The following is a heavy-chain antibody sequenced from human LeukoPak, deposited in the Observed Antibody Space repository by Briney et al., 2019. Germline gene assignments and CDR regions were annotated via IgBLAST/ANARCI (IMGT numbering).Heavy chain of an antibody. Sequence: SETLSLTCTVSGGSISSYYWSWIRQPPGKGLEWIGTIYYSGSTYYNPSLKSRVTVSLDTSKNQFSLKLSSVTAADTAVYYCARDPSIDAFDIWGQGTMVTVSS. J-gene: IGHJ3*02. V-gene: IGHV4-59*12. CDR3: ARDPSIDAFDI. CDR1: GGSISSYY. D-gene: IGHD2/OR15-2a*01. CDR2: IYYSGST.